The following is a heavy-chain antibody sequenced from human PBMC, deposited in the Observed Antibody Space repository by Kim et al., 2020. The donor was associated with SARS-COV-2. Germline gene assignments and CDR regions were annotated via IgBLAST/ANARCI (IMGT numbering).Heavy chain of an antibody. J-gene: IGHJ4*02. CDR2: IFGGGSST. CDR3: AKTGSSSDYYPGY. D-gene: IGHD3-22*01. CDR1: GFTFSSDA. Sequence: GGSLRLSCAASGFTFSSDAMTWVRQAPGKGLEWVSLIFGGGSSTYYADSVKGRFTISRDNSKNTLHLQMNSLRAEDTAVYYCAKTGSSSDYYPGYWGQGT. V-gene: IGHV3-23*03.